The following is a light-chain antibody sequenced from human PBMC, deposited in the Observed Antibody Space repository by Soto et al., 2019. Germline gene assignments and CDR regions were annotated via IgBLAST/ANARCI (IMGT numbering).Light chain of an antibody. CDR1: SSNIGAGYD. V-gene: IGLV1-40*01. Sequence: QSVLTQPPSVSGAPGQRVTISCTGSSSNIGAGYDVHWYQQLPGTAPKLLIYGNSNRPSGVPDRFSGSKSGTSASLAITGLQAEDEADYYCQSYEISLIASYVFVTGTMVTV. CDR2: GNS. CDR3: QSYEISLIASYV. J-gene: IGLJ1*01.